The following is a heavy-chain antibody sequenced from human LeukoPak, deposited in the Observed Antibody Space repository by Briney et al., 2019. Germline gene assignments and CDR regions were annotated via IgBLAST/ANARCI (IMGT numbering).Heavy chain of an antibody. Sequence: ASVKVSCKVSGYTLTELSMHWVRQAPGKGLEWMGGFDPGDGETIYAQKFQGRVTMTEDTSTDTAYMELSSLRSEDTAVYYCATAVAYYYDSSGSTQRVYYYYGMDVWGQGTTVTVSS. CDR1: GYTLTELS. J-gene: IGHJ6*02. D-gene: IGHD3-22*01. CDR3: ATAVAYYYDSSGSTQRVYYYYGMDV. V-gene: IGHV1-24*01. CDR2: FDPGDGET.